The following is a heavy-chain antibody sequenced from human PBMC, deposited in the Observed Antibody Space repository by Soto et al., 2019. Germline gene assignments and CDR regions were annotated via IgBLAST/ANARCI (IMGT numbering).Heavy chain of an antibody. CDR3: ARDREGITIFGVAPRGMDV. CDR2: IYYSGST. Sequence: SSETLSLTCTVSGGSISSGDYYWSWIRQPPGKGLEWIGYIYYSGSTYYNPSLKSRVTISVDTSKNRFSLKLSSVTAADTAVYYCARDREGITIFGVAPRGMDVWGQGTTVTVS. J-gene: IGHJ6*02. D-gene: IGHD3-3*01. CDR1: GGSISSGDYY. V-gene: IGHV4-30-4*01.